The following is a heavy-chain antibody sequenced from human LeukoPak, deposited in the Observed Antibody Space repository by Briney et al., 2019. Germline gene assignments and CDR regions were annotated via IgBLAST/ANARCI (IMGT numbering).Heavy chain of an antibody. Sequence: PGGSLRLSCAASGFTFSSYWMSWVRQAPGRGLEWVSYISNSGTTVYYADSVKGRFTISRDNAKNSLYLQIHSLRAEDTAVYYCARGGGSYPFFDYWGQGTLVTVSS. D-gene: IGHD1-26*01. CDR2: ISNSGTTV. CDR3: ARGGGSYPFFDY. CDR1: GFTFSSYW. J-gene: IGHJ4*02. V-gene: IGHV3-48*04.